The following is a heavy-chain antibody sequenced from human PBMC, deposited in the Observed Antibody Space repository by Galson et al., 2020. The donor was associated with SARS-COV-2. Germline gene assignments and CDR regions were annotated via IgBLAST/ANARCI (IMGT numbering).Heavy chain of an antibody. J-gene: IGHJ4*02. V-gene: IGHV3-7*01. CDR3: SREGWQGGY. Sequence: GGSLRLSCEVSGFTFNDFGMSWFRQAPGKGLEWVANIKGDGSETNYADFVKGRFSISRDNAANSLYLLMNSLRVEDSAVYYCSREGWQGGYWGQGTRVTVAS. CDR1: GFTFNDFG. CDR2: IKGDGSET. D-gene: IGHD6-19*01.